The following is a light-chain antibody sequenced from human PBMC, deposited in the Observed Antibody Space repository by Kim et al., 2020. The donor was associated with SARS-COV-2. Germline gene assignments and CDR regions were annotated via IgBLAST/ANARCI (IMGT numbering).Light chain of an antibody. V-gene: IGLV3-19*01. J-gene: IGLJ2*01. Sequence: SSELTQDPAVSVALGETVRITCQGDSLRSYYATWYQQKPGQAPKIVIYGKNNRRSGIPDRFSGSSSGNTASLTITGTQAGDEADYYCNSRVSNDNVVFG. CDR3: NSRVSNDNVV. CDR1: SLRSYY. CDR2: GKN.